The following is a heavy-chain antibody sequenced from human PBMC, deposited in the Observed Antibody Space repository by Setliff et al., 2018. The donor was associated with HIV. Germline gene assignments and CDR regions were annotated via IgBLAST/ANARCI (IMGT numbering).Heavy chain of an antibody. J-gene: IGHJ4*02. CDR2: IYHSGST. CDR1: NYSISSAYY. D-gene: IGHD6-13*01. CDR3: ARLPYSSSWIRVEY. Sequence: ETLSLTCAVSNYSISSAYYWGWIRHPPGKGLEWIGSIYHSGSTYYNPSLKSRVTISVDTSKNQFSLKLSSVTAADTAVYYCARLPYSSSWIRVEYWGQGTLVTVSS. V-gene: IGHV4-38-2*01.